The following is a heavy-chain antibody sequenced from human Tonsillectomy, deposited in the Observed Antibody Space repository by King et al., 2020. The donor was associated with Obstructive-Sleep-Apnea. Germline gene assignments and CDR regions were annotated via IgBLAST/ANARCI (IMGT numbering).Heavy chain of an antibody. CDR3: ARVTWRPYFYGMDV. CDR2: IYHSGNT. CDR1: GGSISSTNW. J-gene: IGHJ6*02. D-gene: IGHD5-24*01. V-gene: IGHV4-4*02. Sequence: QLQESGPGLVKPSGTLSLTCAVSGGSISSTNWWSWVRPPPGKGLEWIGEIYHSGNTNYNPSLKSRVTISVDKSKNQFSLNLSSVTAADTAVYYCARVTWRPYFYGMDVWGQGTTVTVSS.